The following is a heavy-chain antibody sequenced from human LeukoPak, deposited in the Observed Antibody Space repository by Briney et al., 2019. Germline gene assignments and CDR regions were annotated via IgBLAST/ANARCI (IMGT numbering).Heavy chain of an antibody. D-gene: IGHD1-26*01. CDR3: ARDPDSGYYYYYMDV. Sequence: ASVKVSCKASGYTFTSYGISWVRQAPGQGLEWMGWISAYNGNTNYAQKLQGRVTMTTDTSTSTAYMELRSLRSDDTAVYYCARDPDSGYYYYYMDVWGKGTTVTVSS. CDR1: GYTFTSYG. V-gene: IGHV1-18*01. CDR2: ISAYNGNT. J-gene: IGHJ6*03.